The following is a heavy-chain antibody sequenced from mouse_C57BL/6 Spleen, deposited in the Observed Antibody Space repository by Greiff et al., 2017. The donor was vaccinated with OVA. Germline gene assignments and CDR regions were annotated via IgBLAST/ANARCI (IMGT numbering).Heavy chain of an antibody. D-gene: IGHD2-4*01. J-gene: IGHJ4*01. Sequence: VQLQQSGPELVKPGASVKISCKASGYAFSSSWMNWVKQRPGKGLEWIGRIYPGDGDTNYNGKFKGKATLTADKSSSTAYMQLSSLTSEDSAVYFCARGGDYDLYYAMDYWGQGTSVTVSS. V-gene: IGHV1-82*01. CDR1: GYAFSSSW. CDR2: IYPGDGDT. CDR3: ARGGDYDLYYAMDY.